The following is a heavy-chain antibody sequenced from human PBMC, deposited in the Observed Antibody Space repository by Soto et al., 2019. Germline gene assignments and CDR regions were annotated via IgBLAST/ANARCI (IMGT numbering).Heavy chain of an antibody. J-gene: IGHJ4*02. CDR3: AMNCGGDCYTNFHY. Sequence: EVQLLESGGGLVQPGGSLRLSCAASGFTFSNYAMSWVRQAPGRGLEWVSAISGSGGTTYYGDSVRGRFTVSRDNSRDTLYLQMNSLRADDTALYYCAMNCGGDCYTNFHYWGQGTLVTVSS. D-gene: IGHD2-21*02. V-gene: IGHV3-23*01. CDR2: ISGSGGTT. CDR1: GFTFSNYA.